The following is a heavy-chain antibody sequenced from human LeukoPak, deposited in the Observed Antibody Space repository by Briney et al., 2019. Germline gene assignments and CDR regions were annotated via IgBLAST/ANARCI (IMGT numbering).Heavy chain of an antibody. CDR2: TNPSGGST. V-gene: IGHV1-46*01. J-gene: IGHJ6*03. Sequence: ASVKVSCKASGYTFTSYYMHWVRQAPGQGLEWMGITNPSGGSTSYAQKFQGRVTMTRDTSTSTVYMELSSLRSEDTAVYYCARERGYSYGYYYYYYMDVWGKGTTVTVSS. CDR3: ARERGYSYGYYYYYYMDV. D-gene: IGHD5-18*01. CDR1: GYTFTSYY.